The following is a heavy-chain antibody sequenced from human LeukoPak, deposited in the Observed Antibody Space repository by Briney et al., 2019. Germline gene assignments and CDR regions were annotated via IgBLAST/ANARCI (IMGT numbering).Heavy chain of an antibody. CDR3: ASAMIGVPDDAFDI. V-gene: IGHV4-34*01. D-gene: IGHD3-22*01. CDR1: GFPFSVYY. CDR2: INHSGGT. J-gene: IGHJ3*02. Sequence: GSLRLSCAASGFPFSVYYMSWIRQPPGKGLEWIGEINHSGGTNYNPSLKSRVTISVDTSKNQFSLKLSSVTAADTAVYYCASAMIGVPDDAFDIWGQGTMVTVSS.